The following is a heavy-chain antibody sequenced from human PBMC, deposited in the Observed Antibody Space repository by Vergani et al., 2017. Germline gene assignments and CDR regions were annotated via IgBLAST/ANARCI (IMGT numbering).Heavy chain of an antibody. J-gene: IGHJ5*02. CDR1: GFTFDDYA. V-gene: IGHV3-9*01. Sequence: EVQLVESGGGLVQPGRSLRLSCAASGFTFDDYAMHWVRQAPGKGLVWVSGISWNSGSIGYADSVKGLFTISRDNVKNSLYLQMNSLRAEDTALYYCAKDIKRKVPAATPNWFDPWGQGTLVTVSS. D-gene: IGHD2-2*01. CDR2: ISWNSGSI. CDR3: AKDIKRKVPAATPNWFDP.